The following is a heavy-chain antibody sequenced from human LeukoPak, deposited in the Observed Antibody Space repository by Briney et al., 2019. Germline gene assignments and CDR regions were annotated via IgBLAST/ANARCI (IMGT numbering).Heavy chain of an antibody. D-gene: IGHD4-17*01. CDR1: GYSFTSYG. CDR3: ARGPPYDYGDYDPVY. J-gene: IGHJ4*02. V-gene: IGHV1-18*04. CDR2: ISAYNGNT. Sequence: ASVKVSCKASGYSFTSYGISWVRQAPGQGLEWMGWISAYNGNTNYAQKLQGRVTTTTDTSTSTAYMELRSLRSDDTAVYYCARGPPYDYGDYDPVYWGQGTLVTVSS.